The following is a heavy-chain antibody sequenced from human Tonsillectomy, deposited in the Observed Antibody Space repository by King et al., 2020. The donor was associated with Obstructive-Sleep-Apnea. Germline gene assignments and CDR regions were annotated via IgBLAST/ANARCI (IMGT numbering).Heavy chain of an antibody. D-gene: IGHD5-18*01. CDR3: ARWGGYSYGYDY. Sequence: VQLVQSGVEVKKPGESLKISCKGSGYTFISYWIGWVRQMPGKGLEWMGIIYLGDSNTKYSPSFQGQVTISADKSVSTAYLQWSSLKASATAMYYCARWGGYSYGYDYWGQGTQVTVSS. J-gene: IGHJ4*02. CDR2: IYLGDSNT. CDR1: GYTFISYW. V-gene: IGHV5-51*01.